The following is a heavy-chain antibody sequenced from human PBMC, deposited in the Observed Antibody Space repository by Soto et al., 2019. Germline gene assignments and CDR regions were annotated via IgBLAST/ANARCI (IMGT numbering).Heavy chain of an antibody. CDR1: GGSISSGDYY. CDR3: ARGGSGSSSGDYYYYYGMDV. J-gene: IGHJ6*02. D-gene: IGHD3-10*01. CDR2: IYYSGST. Sequence: QVQLQESGPGLVKPSQTLSLTCTVSGGSISSGDYYWGWFRQPPGKGLEWIGYIYYSGSTYYNPSLKSRVTISVDTSKNQFSLKLSSVTAADTAVYYCARGGSGSSSGDYYYYYGMDVWGQGTTVTVSS. V-gene: IGHV4-30-4*01.